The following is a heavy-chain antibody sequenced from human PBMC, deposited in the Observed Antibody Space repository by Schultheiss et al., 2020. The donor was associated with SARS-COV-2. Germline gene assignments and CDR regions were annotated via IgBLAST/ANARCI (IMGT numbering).Heavy chain of an antibody. CDR3: ARMGMDRIFDFWSGYYQPQNYYYYYYMDV. CDR2: IYYSGST. D-gene: IGHD3-3*01. J-gene: IGHJ6*03. CDR1: GGSISSYY. Sequence: SETLSLTCTVSGGSISSYYWSWILQPPGKGLEWIGYIYYSGSTYYNPSLKSRVTISVDTSKNQFSLKLSSVTAVDTAVYYCARMGMDRIFDFWSGYYQPQNYYYYYYMDVWGKGTTVTVSS. V-gene: IGHV4-59*12.